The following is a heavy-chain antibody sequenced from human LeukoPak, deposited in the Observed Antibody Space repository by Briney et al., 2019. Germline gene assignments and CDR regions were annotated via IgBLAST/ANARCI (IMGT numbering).Heavy chain of an antibody. CDR2: IYYSGST. D-gene: IGHD6-13*01. V-gene: IGHV4-39*01. CDR3: ARHRIAAAGTRHFDL. J-gene: IGHJ2*01. CDR1: VGSISSSSYY. Sequence: PSETLSLTCTVSVGSISSSSYYWVWIRQPPGKGLEGIGSIYYSGSTYYNPSLKSRVPISVDTSKNQFPLTLSCVSAADTAVYYCARHRIAAAGTRHFDLWGRGTLVTVSS.